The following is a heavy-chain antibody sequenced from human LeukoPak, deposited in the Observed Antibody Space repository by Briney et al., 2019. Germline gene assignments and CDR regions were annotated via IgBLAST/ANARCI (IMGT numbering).Heavy chain of an antibody. Sequence: SETLSLTCTVSGGSISSSAYYWAWIRQPPGKGLEWIGSIYYSGSTYYTPSLKSRVTISGDSSKNLFFMKLTSVTAADTAVYYCARVPGSHSSGYYHYYFDYWGQGTLVTVSS. CDR1: GGSISSSAYY. J-gene: IGHJ4*02. D-gene: IGHD3-22*01. V-gene: IGHV4-39*02. CDR3: ARVPGSHSSGYYHYYFDY. CDR2: IYYSGST.